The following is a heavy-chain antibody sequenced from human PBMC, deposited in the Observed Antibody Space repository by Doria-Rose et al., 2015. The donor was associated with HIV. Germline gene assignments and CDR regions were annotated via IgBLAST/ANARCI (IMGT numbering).Heavy chain of an antibody. CDR1: GVSLSSPGMG. D-gene: IGHD6-13*01. V-gene: IGHV2-26*01. J-gene: IGHJ4*02. Sequence: TLKESGPVLVKPTETLTLTCTVSGVSLSSPGMGVSWIRQPPGKALEWLANIFSDDERSCKTSLKSRLTISRGTSKSQVVLTMTGMDPVDTATYYCARIKSSRWYHKYYFDFWGQGTLVIVSA. CDR3: ARIKSSRWYHKYYFDF. CDR2: IFSDDER.